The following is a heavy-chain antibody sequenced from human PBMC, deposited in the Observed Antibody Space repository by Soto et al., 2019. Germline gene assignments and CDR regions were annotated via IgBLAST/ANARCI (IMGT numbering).Heavy chain of an antibody. CDR2: IYYSGST. J-gene: IGHJ4*02. CDR3: ARADRYCSGGSCLSVGYFDY. CDR1: GGSISSYY. V-gene: IGHV4-59*01. Sequence: PSETLSLTCTVSGGSISSYYWSWTRQPPGKGLEWIGYIYYSGSTNYNPSLKSRVTISVDTSKNQFSLKLSSVTAADTAVYYCARADRYCSGGSCLSVGYFDYWGQGTLVTVSS. D-gene: IGHD2-15*01.